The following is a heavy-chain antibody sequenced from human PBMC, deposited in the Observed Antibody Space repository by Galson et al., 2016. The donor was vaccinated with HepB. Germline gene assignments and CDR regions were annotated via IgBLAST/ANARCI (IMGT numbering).Heavy chain of an antibody. J-gene: IGHJ4*02. CDR3: ARVSWIDTTLYFDY. D-gene: IGHD3-10*02. Sequence: SETLSLTCTVSGGSISNYFWSWVRQPPTKGLQWIGYIYYSGSTNYSPSLKSRVTISLDTSKKKFSLNLNSVTAADTAVYYCARVSWIDTTLYFDYWGQGALVTVSS. CDR2: IYYSGST. V-gene: IGHV4-59*01. CDR1: GGSISNYF.